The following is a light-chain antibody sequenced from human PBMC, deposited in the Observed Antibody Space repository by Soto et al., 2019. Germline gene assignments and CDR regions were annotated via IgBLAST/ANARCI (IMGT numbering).Light chain of an antibody. CDR3: QQYNEWPPFT. V-gene: IGKV3-11*01. Sequence: EIVLTQSPATPSLSPGERATLSCRASQSVSSYLAWYQQKPGQAPRLLIYDASNRATGIPDRFSGSVSGTEFTLTISSLQSEDFAVYYCQQYNEWPPFTFGQGTRLEIK. CDR2: DAS. J-gene: IGKJ5*01. CDR1: QSVSSY.